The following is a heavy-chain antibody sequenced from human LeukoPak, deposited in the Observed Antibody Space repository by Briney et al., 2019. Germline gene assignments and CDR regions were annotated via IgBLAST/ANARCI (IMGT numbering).Heavy chain of an antibody. CDR3: ARHKTNYYDSSGYPWYFDY. CDR1: GGSISSSSYY. D-gene: IGHD3-22*01. V-gene: IGHV4-39*01. CDR2: IYYSGST. Sequence: SQTLSLTCTVSGGSISSSSYYWGWIRQPPGKGLEWIGSIYYSGSTYYNPSLKSRVTISVDTSKNQFSLKLSSVTAADTAVYYCARHKTNYYDSSGYPWYFDYWGQGTLVTVSS. J-gene: IGHJ4*02.